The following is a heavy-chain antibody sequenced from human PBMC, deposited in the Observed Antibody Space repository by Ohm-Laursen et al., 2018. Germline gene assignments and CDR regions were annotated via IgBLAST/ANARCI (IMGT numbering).Heavy chain of an antibody. CDR2: IHASGST. CDR3: ARDARVAGTSDAFEY. Sequence: SETLSLTCAVSGGSISNYYWSWIRQPPGKGLEWIGRIHASGSTNYNPSLKSRVSLSHDTSKNQFSLKMTSVTAADTAVYYCARDARVAGTSDAFEYWGQGTLVTVSS. D-gene: IGHD1-7*01. J-gene: IGHJ4*02. CDR1: GGSISNYY. V-gene: IGHV4-4*07.